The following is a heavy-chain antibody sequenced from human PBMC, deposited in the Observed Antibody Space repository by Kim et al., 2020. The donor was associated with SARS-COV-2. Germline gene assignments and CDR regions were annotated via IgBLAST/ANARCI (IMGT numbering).Heavy chain of an antibody. CDR3: AKGDLGYYYDSSGYYYSGYYDGMDV. V-gene: IGHV3-43*02. Sequence: GGSLRLSCAASGFTFDDYAMHWVRQAPGKGLEWVSLISGDGGSTYYADSVKGRFTISRDNSKNSLYLQMNSLRTEDTALYYCAKGDLGYYYDSSGYYYSGYYDGMDVWGQGTTVTVSS. J-gene: IGHJ6*01. CDR1: GFTFDDYA. D-gene: IGHD3-22*01. CDR2: ISGDGGST.